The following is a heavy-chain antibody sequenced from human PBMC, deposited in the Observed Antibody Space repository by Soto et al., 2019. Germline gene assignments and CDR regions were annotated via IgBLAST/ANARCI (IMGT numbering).Heavy chain of an antibody. Sequence: QVHLMQSGAEVKQPGASAKDSCKASGYTLTSYYMHWVRQAPGQGLEWMGIINPVGGSTSYTQRFEGSVTMTRDTSTRTVYMELSSLRSEDTAVYYCASRLYSSGYYGFLDHWGQGTLVTVSS. CDR1: GYTLTSYY. CDR3: ASRLYSSGYYGFLDH. V-gene: IGHV1-46*03. D-gene: IGHD3-22*01. J-gene: IGHJ4*02. CDR2: INPVGGST.